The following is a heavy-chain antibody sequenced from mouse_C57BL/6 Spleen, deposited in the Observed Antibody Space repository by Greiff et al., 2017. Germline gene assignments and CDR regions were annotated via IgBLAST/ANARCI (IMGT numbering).Heavy chain of an antibody. D-gene: IGHD2-12*01. Sequence: EVQLVESGPGLVKPSQSLSLTCSVTGYSITSGYYWNWIRQFPGNKLEWMGYISYDGSNNYNPSLKNRISITRDTSKNQFFLKLNSVTTEDTATYYCAREEYDDAMDYWGQGTSVTVSS. J-gene: IGHJ4*01. CDR1: GYSITSGYY. CDR2: ISYDGSN. CDR3: AREEYDDAMDY. V-gene: IGHV3-6*01.